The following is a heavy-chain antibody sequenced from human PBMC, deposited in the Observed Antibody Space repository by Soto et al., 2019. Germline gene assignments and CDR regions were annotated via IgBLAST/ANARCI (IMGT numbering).Heavy chain of an antibody. CDR2: IRPTGGGT. J-gene: IGHJ4*02. Sequence: QVQLVQSGAEVKKPGASVKVSCKASGYIFTSYHIHWVRQAPGQGLEWMGVIRPTGGGTSFAQKFQGRVTMTRDPSTSTVYMDLSNLRSEDTAVYYCARAFATGTTPGDYWCQGTLVTVSS. D-gene: IGHD1-1*01. CDR3: ARAFATGTTPGDY. CDR1: GYIFTSYH. V-gene: IGHV1-46*03.